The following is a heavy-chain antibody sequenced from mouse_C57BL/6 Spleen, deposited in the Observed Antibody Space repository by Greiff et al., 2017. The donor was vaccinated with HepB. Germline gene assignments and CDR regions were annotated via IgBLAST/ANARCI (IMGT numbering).Heavy chain of an antibody. CDR2: IDPEDGDT. V-gene: IGHV14-1*01. Sequence: VQLQQSGAELVRPGASVKLSCTASGFNIKDYYMHWVKQRPEQGLEWIGRIDPEDGDTEYAPKFQGKATMTADTSSNTAYLQLSSLTSEDTAVYYCTGWGYYGNSFDYWGQGTTLTVSS. D-gene: IGHD2-1*01. CDR3: TGWGYYGNSFDY. J-gene: IGHJ2*01. CDR1: GFNIKDYY.